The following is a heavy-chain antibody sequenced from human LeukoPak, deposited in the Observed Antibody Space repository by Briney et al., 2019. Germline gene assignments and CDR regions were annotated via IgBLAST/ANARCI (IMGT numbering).Heavy chain of an antibody. CDR3: ARDGYVSSGWCSMGFDP. D-gene: IGHD6-19*01. CDR1: GYTFTSYY. V-gene: IGHV1-46*01. CDR2: INPSGGST. Sequence: ASVKVSCKASGYTFTSYYMHWVRQAPGQGLEWMGIINPSGGSTSYAQKFQGRVTMTRDTSTSTVYMELSSLRSEDTAVYYCARDGYVSSGWCSMGFDPWGQGTLVTVSS. J-gene: IGHJ5*02.